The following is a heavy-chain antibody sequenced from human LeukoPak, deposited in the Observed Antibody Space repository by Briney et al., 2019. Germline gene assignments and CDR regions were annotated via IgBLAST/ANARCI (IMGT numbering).Heavy chain of an antibody. J-gene: IGHJ4*02. CDR1: GFTFSSYW. CDR3: AKDWDPGYYDSSGSYPDY. V-gene: IGHV3-74*01. D-gene: IGHD3-22*01. Sequence: GGSLRLSCAASGFTFSSYWMHWVRQAPGKGLVWVSRINSDGDSTSYADSVKGRFTISRDNSKNTLYLQMNSLRAEDAAVYYCAKDWDPGYYDSSGSYPDYWGQGTLVTVSS. CDR2: INSDGDST.